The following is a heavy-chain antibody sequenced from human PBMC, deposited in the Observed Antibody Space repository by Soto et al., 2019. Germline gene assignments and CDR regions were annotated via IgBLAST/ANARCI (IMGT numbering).Heavy chain of an antibody. CDR1: GGSISSCGYY. Sequence: SSETLSLTCTVSGGSISSCGYYWSWIRQHPGKGLEWIGHIYYSGSTYYNPSLKSRVTISVDTSKNQFSLKLSSVTAADTAVYYCARGWYSSSWRTFYFDYWGQGTLVTVSS. J-gene: IGHJ4*02. CDR3: ARGWYSSSWRTFYFDY. D-gene: IGHD6-13*01. CDR2: IYYSGST. V-gene: IGHV4-31*03.